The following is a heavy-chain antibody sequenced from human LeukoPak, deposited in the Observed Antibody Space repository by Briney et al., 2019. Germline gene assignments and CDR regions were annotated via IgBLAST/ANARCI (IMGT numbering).Heavy chain of an antibody. Sequence: GASVKVSCKASGGTFSSYAISWVRQAPGQGLEWMGGIIPIFGTANYAQKFQGRVTITADESTSTAYMELSSLRSEDTAVYYCARAPRAATGGYYFDYWGXXXXXTVSS. D-gene: IGHD2-15*01. V-gene: IGHV1-69*01. CDR1: GGTFSSYA. CDR3: ARAPRAATGGYYFDY. CDR2: IIPIFGTA. J-gene: IGHJ4*01.